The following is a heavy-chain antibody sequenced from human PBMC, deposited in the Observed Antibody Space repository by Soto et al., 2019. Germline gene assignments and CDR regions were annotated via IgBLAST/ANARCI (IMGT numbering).Heavy chain of an antibody. D-gene: IGHD2-2*01. J-gene: IGHJ6*02. CDR2: IYYSGST. V-gene: IGHV4-39*02. CDR3: ARDGGTRMKVHCSSTSCYYGMDV. CDR1: GGSISSSSYY. Sequence: SETLSLTCTVSGGSISSSSYYWGWIRQPPGKGLEWIGSIYYSGSTYYNPSLKSRVTISVDTSKNQFSLKLSSVTAADTAVYYCARDGGTRMKVHCSSTSCYYGMDVWGQGTTVTVSS.